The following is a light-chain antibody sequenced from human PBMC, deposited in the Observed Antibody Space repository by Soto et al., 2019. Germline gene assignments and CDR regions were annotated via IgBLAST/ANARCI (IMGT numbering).Light chain of an antibody. V-gene: IGKV1-5*01. J-gene: IGKJ5*01. CDR1: QSLNRW. Sequence: DIEMSQSPSSLSASVGDRVTITCRASQSLNRWLAWYQQKPGKAPKLLIYAASTLQSGVPSRFSGSGSGTDFTLTISSLQPEDFATYYCQHLNSYPFTFGQGTRLEIK. CDR3: QHLNSYPFT. CDR2: AAS.